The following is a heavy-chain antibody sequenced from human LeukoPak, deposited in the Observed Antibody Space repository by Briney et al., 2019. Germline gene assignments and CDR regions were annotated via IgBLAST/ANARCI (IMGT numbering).Heavy chain of an antibody. CDR1: GGSISSGSYY. J-gene: IGHJ4*02. D-gene: IGHD6-25*01. V-gene: IGHV4-61*02. CDR2: IYTSGST. Sequence: PSETLSLTCTVSGGSISSGSYYWSWIRQPAGKGLEWIGRIYTSGSTKYNPSLKSRVTISVDTSKNQSALKLSFVTAADTAVYYCARDTPAHGSVDYWGQGTLVTVSS. CDR3: ARDTPAHGSVDY.